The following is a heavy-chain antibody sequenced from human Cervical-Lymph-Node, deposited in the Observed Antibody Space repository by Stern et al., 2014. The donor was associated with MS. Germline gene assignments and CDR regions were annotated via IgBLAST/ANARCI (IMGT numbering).Heavy chain of an antibody. CDR1: GFIFRNSG. V-gene: IGHV3-33*01. J-gene: IGHJ4*02. CDR3: TRDPRGYCSGGSCYQGFFDS. D-gene: IGHD2-15*01. CDR2: VWQDGSNK. Sequence: QVQLLESGGGVVQPGRSLRLSCAASGFIFRNSGMHWVRQAPGKGLEWVAVVWQDGSNKYYADSVKGRFTISRDNSNNMVDLQMNSLRVEDMGIYYCTRDPRGYCSGGSCYQGFFDSWGRGTLVTVSS.